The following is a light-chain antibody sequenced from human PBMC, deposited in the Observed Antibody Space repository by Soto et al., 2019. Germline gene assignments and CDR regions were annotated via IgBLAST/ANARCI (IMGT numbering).Light chain of an antibody. Sequence: IQMPQSPSSLPASVGDSVTITCRATQSISNYLNWYQQKPGKAPKLLIYAASSLQSGVPSRFSGSGSETDFTLTISSLQPDDSATYYCQQSFSPLWTFGQGTKVEV. CDR3: QQSFSPLWT. CDR1: QSISNY. V-gene: IGKV1-39*01. CDR2: AAS. J-gene: IGKJ1*01.